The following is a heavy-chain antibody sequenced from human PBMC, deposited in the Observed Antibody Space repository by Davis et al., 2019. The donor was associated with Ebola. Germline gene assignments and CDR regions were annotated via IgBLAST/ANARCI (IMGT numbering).Heavy chain of an antibody. CDR1: GGTFSSYA. CDR2: IIPILGIA. Sequence: SVKVSCKASGGTFSSYAISWVRQAPGQGLEWMGRIIPILGIANYAQKFQGRVTITADKSTSTAYMELSSLRSEDTAVYYCARGSNADSELADYWGQGTLVTVSS. CDR3: ARGSNADSELADY. D-gene: IGHD1-7*01. J-gene: IGHJ4*02. V-gene: IGHV1-69*04.